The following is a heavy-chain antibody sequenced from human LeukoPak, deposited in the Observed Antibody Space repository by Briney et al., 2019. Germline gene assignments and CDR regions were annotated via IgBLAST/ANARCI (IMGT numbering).Heavy chain of an antibody. V-gene: IGHV3-74*01. CDR1: GFTFSNYW. J-gene: IGHJ4*02. CDR3: ARDPTGSIDY. D-gene: IGHD3-9*01. Sequence: GGSLRLSCAASGFTFSNYWMHWVRQAPGKGLVWVSLINTDGRTTGYADSVKGRFTTSRDNAKNTLYLQMNSLRAEDTAVYYCARDPTGSIDYWGQGVLVTVSS. CDR2: INTDGRTT.